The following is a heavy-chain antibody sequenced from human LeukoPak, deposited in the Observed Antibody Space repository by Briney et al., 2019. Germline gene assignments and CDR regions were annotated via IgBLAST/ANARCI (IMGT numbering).Heavy chain of an antibody. CDR3: ARHRGSSWSPYYYYMYA. D-gene: IGHD6-13*01. CDR2: IYYSGST. J-gene: IGHJ6*03. Sequence: SETLSLTCTVSGGSISSYYWSWIRQPPGKGLEWIGYIYYSGSTNYNPSLKSRVTISVDTSKNQFSLKLSSVTAADTAVYYCARHRGSSWSPYYYYMYASGKGTTVTVSS. V-gene: IGHV4-59*08. CDR1: GGSISSYY.